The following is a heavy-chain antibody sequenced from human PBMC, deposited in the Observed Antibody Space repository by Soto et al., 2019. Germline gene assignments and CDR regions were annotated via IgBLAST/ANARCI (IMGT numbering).Heavy chain of an antibody. D-gene: IGHD5-12*01. V-gene: IGHV2-5*02. CDR3: AHSQRGPRDF. J-gene: IGHJ4*02. CDR2: IYWDDDK. CDR1: GFSLSTTGVA. Sequence: QITLKESGPPLVRPTQTLTLTCTFSGFSLSTTGVAVAWIRQPPGEALEWLALIYWDDDKRYNSSLKSRLTITKDPSRDQVVLAMTNMDPMDTATYFCAHSQRGPRDFWGPGILVTVSS.